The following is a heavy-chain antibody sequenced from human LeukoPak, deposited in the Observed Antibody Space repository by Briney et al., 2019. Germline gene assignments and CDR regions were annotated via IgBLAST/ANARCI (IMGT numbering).Heavy chain of an antibody. V-gene: IGHV3-66*02. CDR3: AREGSIAAAAAPYFDY. CDR2: IYSGGST. Sequence: PGGSLRLSCAASGFTVSSNYMSWVRQAPGKGLKWVSVIYSGGSTYYADSVKGRFTISRDNSKNTLYLQMNSLRAEDTAVYYCAREGSIAAAAAPYFDYWGQGTLVTVSS. D-gene: IGHD6-13*01. CDR1: GFTVSSNY. J-gene: IGHJ4*02.